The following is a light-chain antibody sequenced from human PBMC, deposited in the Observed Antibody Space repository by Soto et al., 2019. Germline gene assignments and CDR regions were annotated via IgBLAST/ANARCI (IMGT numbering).Light chain of an antibody. J-gene: IGKJ2*01. CDR3: QQYGRSPPFT. CDR2: GAS. V-gene: IGKV3-20*01. CDR1: QSVSSTY. Sequence: EIVLTQSPGTLSLSPGERATLSCRASQSVSSTYIAWYQQNPGQAPRLLIYGASSRATGIPDRFSGSGSGTDFTVTSSRLEPEDVSVYFCQQYGRSPPFTFGQGTKVEIK.